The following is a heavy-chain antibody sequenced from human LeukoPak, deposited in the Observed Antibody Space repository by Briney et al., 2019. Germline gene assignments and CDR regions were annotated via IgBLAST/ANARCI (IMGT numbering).Heavy chain of an antibody. D-gene: IGHD6-13*01. Sequence: GGSLRLSCAASGFTFDDYAMHWVRQVLGKGLEWVSGISWNSGSIGYAASVKGRFTISRDNAKNSLFLQMSSLRAEDTALYYCAKDMSSAWYGEFEYWGQGTLVTVSS. CDR3: AKDMSSAWYGEFEY. V-gene: IGHV3-9*01. J-gene: IGHJ4*02. CDR1: GFTFDDYA. CDR2: ISWNSGSI.